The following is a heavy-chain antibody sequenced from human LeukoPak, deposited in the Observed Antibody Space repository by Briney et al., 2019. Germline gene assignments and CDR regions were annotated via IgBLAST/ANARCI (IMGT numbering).Heavy chain of an antibody. J-gene: IGHJ4*02. CDR3: ATSKTEYYYDSSGAFDY. CDR1: GGSISSYY. Sequence: SETLSLTCTVSGGSISSYYWSWIRQPPGKGLEWIGYIYYSGSTNYNPSLKSRVTISVDTSKNQFSLKLSSVTAADTAVYYCATSKTEYYYDSSGAFDYWGQGTLVTVSS. D-gene: IGHD3-22*01. V-gene: IGHV4-59*08. CDR2: IYYSGST.